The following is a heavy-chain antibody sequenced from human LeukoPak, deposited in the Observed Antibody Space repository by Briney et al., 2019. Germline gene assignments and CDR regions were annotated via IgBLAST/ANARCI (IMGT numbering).Heavy chain of an antibody. J-gene: IGHJ3*02. CDR2: ISGSGGST. Sequence: GGSLRLSCAASGFAFSSYAMSWVRQAPGKGLEWVSAISGSGGSTYYADSVKGRLTISRDNSKNTLYLQMNSLRAEDTAVYYCAKVIVVRGVSDAFDIWGQGTMVTVSS. CDR1: GFAFSSYA. D-gene: IGHD3-10*01. CDR3: AKVIVVRGVSDAFDI. V-gene: IGHV3-23*01.